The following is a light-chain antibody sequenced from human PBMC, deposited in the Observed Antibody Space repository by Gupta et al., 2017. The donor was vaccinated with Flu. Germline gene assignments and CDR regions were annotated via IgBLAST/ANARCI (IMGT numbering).Light chain of an antibody. CDR1: ILAKKF. Sequence: SYDLTQPASVSVSPGQTARINCSGDILAKKFGRWFQQKPGPAPVLVIYKENERPSGIPERFSGSGSATTVTLIMNGAQIEDDDYYYSYSAADNSVVFGGGTKLTVL. CDR2: KEN. J-gene: IGLJ2*01. CDR3: YSAADNSVV. V-gene: IGLV3-27*01.